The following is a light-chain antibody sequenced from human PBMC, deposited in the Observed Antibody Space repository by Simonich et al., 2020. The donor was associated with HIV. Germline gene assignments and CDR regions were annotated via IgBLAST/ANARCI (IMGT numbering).Light chain of an antibody. CDR3: SSFRSGTSWV. CDR1: FSDVGDYNY. J-gene: IGLJ3*02. Sequence: QSALTQPASVSGSPGPSITISCTGTFSDVGDYNYVSWYQQHPGKAPKLMTYDVNKRPSGVSNRFSGSKSGNTASLTISGLQAEDEADYYCSSFRSGTSWVFGGGTKLTVL. V-gene: IGLV2-14*03. CDR2: DVN.